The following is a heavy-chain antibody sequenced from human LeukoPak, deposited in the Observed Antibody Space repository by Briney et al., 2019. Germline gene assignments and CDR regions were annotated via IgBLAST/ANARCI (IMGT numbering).Heavy chain of an antibody. CDR1: GFTFSSYA. V-gene: IGHV3-23*01. CDR2: ISGSGGST. CDR3: AGNIVVVVAAPRY. D-gene: IGHD2-15*01. Sequence: GGSLRLSCAASGFTFSSYAMSWVRQAPGKGLEWVSAISGSGGSTYYADSVKGRFTIPRDNSKNTLYLQMNSLRAEDTAVYYCAGNIVVVVAAPRYWGQGTLVTVSS. J-gene: IGHJ4*02.